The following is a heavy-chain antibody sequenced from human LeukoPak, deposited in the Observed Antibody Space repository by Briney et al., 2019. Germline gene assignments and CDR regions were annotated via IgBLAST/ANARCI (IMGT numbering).Heavy chain of an antibody. CDR3: ARGLYDSSGYYGYYYYYMDV. CDR1: GGSISSYY. V-gene: IGHV4-59*01. J-gene: IGHJ6*03. CDR2: IYYSGST. Sequence: PSETLSLTCTVSGGSISSYYWSWIRQPPGKGLEWIGYIYYSGSTNYNPSLKSRVTISVDTSKNQFSLKLSSVTAADTAVYYCARGLYDSSGYYGYYYYYMDVWGKGTTVTVPS. D-gene: IGHD3-22*01.